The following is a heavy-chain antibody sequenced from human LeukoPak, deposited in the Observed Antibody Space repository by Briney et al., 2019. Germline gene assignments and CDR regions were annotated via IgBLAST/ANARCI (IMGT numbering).Heavy chain of an antibody. CDR1: GGSITSYY. J-gene: IGHJ5*02. D-gene: IGHD5-18*01. CDR2: VHYRGST. Sequence: SETLSLTCTVSGGSITSYYWSWIRQSPGKGLEWIGYVHYRGSTNYNPSLKSRVTISVDTSKSQFSLKLTSVTAADTAVYYCASGGYTSGYAMQGGWFDPWGQGTLVTVSS. CDR3: ASGGYTSGYAMQGGWFDP. V-gene: IGHV4-59*01.